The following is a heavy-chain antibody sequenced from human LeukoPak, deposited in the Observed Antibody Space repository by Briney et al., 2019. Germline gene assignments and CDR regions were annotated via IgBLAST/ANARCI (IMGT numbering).Heavy chain of an antibody. J-gene: IGHJ4*02. Sequence: GGSLRLSCAASGFTFSSYAMSWVRQAPGKGLEWVSGISGSGGSTYYADSVKGRFTISRDNSKNTLYLQMNSLRAEDTAVYYCASSPTVTTDRYFDYWGQGTLVNVSS. D-gene: IGHD4-17*01. CDR1: GFTFSSYA. CDR2: ISGSGGST. CDR3: ASSPTVTTDRYFDY. V-gene: IGHV3-23*01.